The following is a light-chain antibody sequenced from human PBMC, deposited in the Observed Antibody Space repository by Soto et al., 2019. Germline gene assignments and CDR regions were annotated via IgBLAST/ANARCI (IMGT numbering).Light chain of an antibody. J-gene: IGLJ1*01. Sequence: QSVLTQPASVSGSPGQSITIPCTGTSSDVGDYNHVSWYQQHPGKAPKLMIYEVTNRPSGVSARFSGSKSGNTASLTISGLQAEDESTYFCSSYSSRSTFYVFGTGTKVTVL. CDR1: SSDVGDYNH. V-gene: IGLV2-14*01. CDR3: SSYSSRSTFYV. CDR2: EVT.